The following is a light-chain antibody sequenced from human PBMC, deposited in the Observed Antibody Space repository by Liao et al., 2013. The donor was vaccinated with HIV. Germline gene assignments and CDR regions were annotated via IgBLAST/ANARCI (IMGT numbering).Light chain of an antibody. CDR1: KVGDKY. V-gene: IGLV3-1*01. Sequence: SYELIQPPSVSVSPGQTASITCSGDKVGDKYVSWYQRKPGQSPAVVIYQDTKRPSGIPERFSGSNSGNTATLTISGTQAMDEADYFCQVWDTSTSFVFGTGTSVTVL. J-gene: IGLJ1*01. CDR2: QDT. CDR3: QVWDTSTSFV.